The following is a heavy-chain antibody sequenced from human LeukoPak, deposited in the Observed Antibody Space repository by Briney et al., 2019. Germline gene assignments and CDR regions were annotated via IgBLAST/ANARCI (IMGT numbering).Heavy chain of an antibody. CDR2: ISSNGGST. CDR3: ARVAYDFWSGLSA. Sequence: GGSLRLSCAASGFTFSSYAMHWVRQAPGKGLEYVSAISSNGGSTYYANSVKGRFTISRDNSKNTLYLQMGSLRAEDMAVYYCARVAYDFWSGLSAWGQGTMVTVSS. J-gene: IGHJ3*01. D-gene: IGHD3-3*01. CDR1: GFTFSSYA. V-gene: IGHV3-64*01.